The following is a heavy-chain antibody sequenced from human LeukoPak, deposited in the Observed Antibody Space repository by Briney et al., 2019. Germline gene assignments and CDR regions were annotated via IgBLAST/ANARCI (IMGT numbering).Heavy chain of an antibody. CDR1: GFTFSSYS. V-gene: IGHV3-21*01. D-gene: IGHD3-10*01. CDR2: ISSTSTYI. J-gene: IGHJ4*02. Sequence: GGSLRLSCAASGFTFSSYSMNWVRQAPGKGLEWVSSISSTSTYIYYADSVKGRFTISRDNAKNSLYLQVNSLRAEDTAVHYCARGGFGELYWGQGTLVTVSS. CDR3: ARGGFGELY.